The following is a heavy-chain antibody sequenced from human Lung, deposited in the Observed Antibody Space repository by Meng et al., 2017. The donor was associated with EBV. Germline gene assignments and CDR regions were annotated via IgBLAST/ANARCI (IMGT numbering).Heavy chain of an antibody. Sequence: QGQLVQYGAETQKPGSSVKGSCKASGYTFTNMCFTWVRQAPGQGLEWMGWINAYNGDTNYAQTLQGRVTMTTDTSTSTAYMELRSLRSDDTAVYYCARVEVGITSGDYWGQGTLVTVSS. CDR1: GYTFTNMC. J-gene: IGHJ4*02. D-gene: IGHD1-26*01. V-gene: IGHV1-18*01. CDR3: ARVEVGITSGDY. CDR2: INAYNGDT.